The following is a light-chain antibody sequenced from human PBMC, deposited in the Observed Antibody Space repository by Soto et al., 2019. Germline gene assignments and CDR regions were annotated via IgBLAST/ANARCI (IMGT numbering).Light chain of an antibody. CDR3: QQRINWPPIT. Sequence: EIVLTQSPATLSLSPGERATLSCRASQSVSSYLAWYQQKPGHAPRLLIYDASTRATGIPARFSGSGSGTDFTLTISSLEPEDFAVYYCQQRINWPPITFGQGTRLEIK. J-gene: IGKJ5*01. V-gene: IGKV3-11*01. CDR1: QSVSSY. CDR2: DAS.